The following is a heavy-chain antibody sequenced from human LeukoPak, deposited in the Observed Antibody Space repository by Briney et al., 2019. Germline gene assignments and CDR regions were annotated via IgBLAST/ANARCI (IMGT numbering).Heavy chain of an antibody. V-gene: IGHV3-43*01. D-gene: IGHD1-26*01. CDR1: GFTFDDYS. J-gene: IGHJ4*02. CDR2: ISWDGGST. CDR3: AKDTGSGTYSYYSDY. Sequence: PGGSLRLSCAASGFTFDDYSVHWVRQAPGKGLEWVSLISWDGGSTYYADSVKGRFTISRDNSKNSLYLHMNSLRTEDTASYCCAKDTGSGTYSYYSDYWGQGTLVTVSS.